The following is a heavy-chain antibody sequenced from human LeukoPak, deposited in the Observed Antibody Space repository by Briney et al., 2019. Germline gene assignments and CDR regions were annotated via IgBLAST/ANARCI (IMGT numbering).Heavy chain of an antibody. CDR2: IGTTSTFI. Sequence: GGSLRLSCAASGFTFTSYTMNWVRQAPGKGLEWVASIGTTSTFIHYADSVKCRFTISRDNAKDSLFLQMNSLRAEDTAVYYCAKAHPGFDYWGQGALVTVSS. V-gene: IGHV3-21*01. J-gene: IGHJ4*02. CDR1: GFTFTSYT. CDR3: AKAHPGFDY.